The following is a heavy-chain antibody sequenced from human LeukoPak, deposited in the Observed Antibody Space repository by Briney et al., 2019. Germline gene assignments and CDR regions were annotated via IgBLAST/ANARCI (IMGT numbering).Heavy chain of an antibody. CDR3: AREKAAQDPYHFAY. J-gene: IGHJ4*02. CDR2: INPNGGGT. V-gene: IGHV1-2*02. CDR1: GYTFTGYY. Sequence: GASVKVSCNASGYTFTGYYMHWVGQAPGQGLQWMGWINPNGGGTNYAQKFQDRVTMTRDASISTAYLELSSLRSDDEAVYYCAREKAAQDPYHFAYWGQGTLVTVSS. D-gene: IGHD6-13*01.